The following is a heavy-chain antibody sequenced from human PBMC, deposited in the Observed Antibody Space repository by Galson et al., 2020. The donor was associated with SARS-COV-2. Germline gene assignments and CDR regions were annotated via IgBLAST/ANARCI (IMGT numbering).Heavy chain of an antibody. Sequence: SETLSLTCTVSSDSFSSSSYYWGWIRQPPGKDLEWIGSIYFSGNTYYNPSLKSRVTISEDTSKKHLSLKLSSVTAADTAVYYCVVELSGSYYGPFTFWGRGSLVTVSS. V-gene: IGHV4-39*01. CDR2: IYFSGNT. J-gene: IGHJ4*02. CDR1: SDSFSSSSYY. D-gene: IGHD3-10*01. CDR3: VVELSGSYYGPFTF.